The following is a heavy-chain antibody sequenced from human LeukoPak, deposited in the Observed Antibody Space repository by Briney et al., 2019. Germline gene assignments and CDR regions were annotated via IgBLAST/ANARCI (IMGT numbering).Heavy chain of an antibody. CDR1: GGSISSSNW. CDR3: ARDRGDYNFDY. CDR2: IYHSGST. Sequence: NPSETLSLTCAVSGGSISSSNWWSWVRQPPGKGLEWIGEIYHSGSTNHNPSLKSRVTMSVDKSKNQFSLKLSSVTAADTAVYYCARDRGDYNFDYWGQGTLVTVSS. J-gene: IGHJ4*02. V-gene: IGHV4-4*02. D-gene: IGHD4-17*01.